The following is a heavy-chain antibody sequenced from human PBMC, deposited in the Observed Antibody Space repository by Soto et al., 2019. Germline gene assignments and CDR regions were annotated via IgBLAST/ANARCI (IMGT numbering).Heavy chain of an antibody. J-gene: IGHJ4*02. V-gene: IGHV1-18*01. CDR1: GYGYAYNC. CDR2: ISDYNGNT. Sequence: GASVKVSWKACGYGYAYNCRSWVRQAPGQGLGWMGWISDYNGNTNYAQKLQGRVTMTTDTATSTAYMELRRLRSDDTAVYYCARDSPPVDYWGQGTLVTV. CDR3: ARDSPPVDY.